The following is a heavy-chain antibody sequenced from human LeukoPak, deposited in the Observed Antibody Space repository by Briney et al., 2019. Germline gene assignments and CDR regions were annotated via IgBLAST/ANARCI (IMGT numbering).Heavy chain of an antibody. Sequence: GGSLRLSCATSGFTLRSHAMSWVRQAPGKGLEWVGRIKSKTDGGTTDYAAPVKGRFTISRDDSKNTLYLQMNSLKTEDTAVYYCTTGLSYWGQGTLVTVSS. D-gene: IGHD4/OR15-4a*01. J-gene: IGHJ4*02. CDR1: GFTLRSHA. CDR3: TTGLSY. V-gene: IGHV3-15*01. CDR2: IKSKTDGGTT.